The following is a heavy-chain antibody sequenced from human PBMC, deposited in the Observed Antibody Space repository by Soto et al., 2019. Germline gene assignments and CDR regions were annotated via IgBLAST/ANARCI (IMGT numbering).Heavy chain of an antibody. J-gene: IGHJ4*02. CDR1: GYTFTSYG. Sequence: ASVKVSCKASGYTFTSYGISWVRQAPGEGLEWMGWISASNGDTHFAQKFQGRVTITTDTSTSTAYMELRSLGSDDTAAYFCARHPGTRWGWFDYWGQGTLVTVSS. CDR3: ARHPGTRWGWFDY. CDR2: ISASNGDT. V-gene: IGHV1-18*04. D-gene: IGHD2-2*01.